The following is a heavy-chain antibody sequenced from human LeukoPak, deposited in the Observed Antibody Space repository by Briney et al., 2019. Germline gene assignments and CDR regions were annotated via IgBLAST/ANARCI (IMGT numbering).Heavy chain of an antibody. V-gene: IGHV3-23*01. Sequence: GGTLRLSCAASGFTFSSYGMSWVRQAPGKGLEWVSAISGSGGSTYYADSVKGRSTISRDNSKNTLYLQMNSLRAEDTAVYYCARAWLAVAGKATNWFDPWGQGTLVTVSS. D-gene: IGHD6-19*01. CDR2: ISGSGGST. J-gene: IGHJ5*02. CDR1: GFTFSSYG. CDR3: ARAWLAVAGKATNWFDP.